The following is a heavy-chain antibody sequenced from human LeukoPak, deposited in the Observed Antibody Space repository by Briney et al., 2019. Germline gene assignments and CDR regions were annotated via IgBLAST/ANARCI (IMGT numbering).Heavy chain of an antibody. Sequence: GGSLRLSRAASGFPFSSYGMHWVRQAPGKGLEWVAVIWYDGSNKYYADSVKGRFTISRDNSKNTLCLQMNSLRAEDTAIYSCVKDRGAVFGDYWGQGTLVTVSS. V-gene: IGHV3-33*06. CDR2: IWYDGSNK. CDR3: VKDRGAVFGDY. D-gene: IGHD3-16*01. CDR1: GFPFSSYG. J-gene: IGHJ4*02.